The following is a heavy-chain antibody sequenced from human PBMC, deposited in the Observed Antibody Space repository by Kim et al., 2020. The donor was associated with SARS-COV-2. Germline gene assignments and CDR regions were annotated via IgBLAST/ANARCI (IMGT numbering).Heavy chain of an antibody. J-gene: IGHJ6*01. CDR3: ARDNDFWSGYSDPFYYY. Sequence: GGSLRLSCAASGFTFSSYAMHWVRQAPGKGLEWVAVISYDGSNKYYADSVKGRFTISRDNSKNTLYLQMNSLRAEDTAVYYCARDNDFWSGYSDPFYYY. D-gene: IGHD3-3*01. V-gene: IGHV3-30-3*01. CDR2: ISYDGSNK. CDR1: GFTFSSYA.